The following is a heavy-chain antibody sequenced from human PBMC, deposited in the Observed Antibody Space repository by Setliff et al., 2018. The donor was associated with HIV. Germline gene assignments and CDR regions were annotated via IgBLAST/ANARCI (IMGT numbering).Heavy chain of an antibody. CDR1: GGSLSSSNYY. CDR3: ARGGAFCGRDSCYYLDY. D-gene: IGHD2-21*02. CDR2: IYYSGNT. J-gene: IGHJ4*02. V-gene: IGHV4-39*01. Sequence: SETLSLTCTVSGGSLSSSNYYCGWIRQPPGKGLEWIGSIYYSGNTYYNPSLKSRVTISGDTSKKQFSLRLSSVTAADTAVYYCARGGAFCGRDSCYYLDYWGQGNPVTVSS.